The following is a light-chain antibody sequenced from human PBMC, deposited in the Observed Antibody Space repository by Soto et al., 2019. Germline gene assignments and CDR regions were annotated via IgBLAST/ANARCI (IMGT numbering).Light chain of an antibody. J-gene: IGLJ1*01. CDR3: SSSTTSSTLYV. CDR1: SSDVGGYKY. Sequence: QSVLTQPASVSGSPGQSITISCTGTSSDVGGYKYVSWYQRHPGKAPKLMIYEVTNRPSGVSTRFSGSRSGNTASLTISGLQAEDEADYYCSSSTTSSTLYVFGTGTKVTVL. V-gene: IGLV2-14*01. CDR2: EVT.